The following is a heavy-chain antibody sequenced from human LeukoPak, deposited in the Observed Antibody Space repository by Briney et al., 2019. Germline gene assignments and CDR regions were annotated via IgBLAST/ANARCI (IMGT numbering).Heavy chain of an antibody. CDR2: ISGGGDGA. J-gene: IGHJ4*02. V-gene: IGHV3-23*01. CDR1: GFTFNNCA. Sequence: RGGSLRLSCAASGFTFNNCAMSWVRQAPGKGLEWVSTISGGGDGAFYADSVKGRFTISRDNSGNTMSLQMNGLRAEDTAVYFCAKTPQGYSAYYDYWGQGALVTVSS. D-gene: IGHD5-12*01. CDR3: AKTPQGYSAYYDY.